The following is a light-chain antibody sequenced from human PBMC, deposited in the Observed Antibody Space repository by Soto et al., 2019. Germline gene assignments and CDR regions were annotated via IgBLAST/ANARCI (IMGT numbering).Light chain of an antibody. CDR3: QQVQKWPLP. Sequence: EIVMTQSPSTLSLSPGERAALSCRASQSINSELAWYQQKPGQPPRLLIYAASTRATGVPARFTGSASGSEFPLHNSGLKSEEFAVYYCQQVQKWPLPFGQGTRLEI. V-gene: IGKV3-15*01. CDR1: QSINSE. CDR2: AAS. J-gene: IGKJ2*01.